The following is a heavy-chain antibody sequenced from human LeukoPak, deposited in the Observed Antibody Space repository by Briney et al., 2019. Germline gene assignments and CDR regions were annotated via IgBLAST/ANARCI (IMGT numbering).Heavy chain of an antibody. CDR2: TNHSGRT. V-gene: IGHV4-34*01. Sequence: SETLSLTCAVYGGSFSGYYWSWIRQPPGKGLEWIGETNHSGRTNYNPSLKSRVTISVDTSKNQLSLKLTSVTAADTAVYYCARETGMTAVTTFDYWGQGTLVTVSS. CDR1: GGSFSGYY. D-gene: IGHD4-17*01. J-gene: IGHJ4*02. CDR3: ARETGMTAVTTFDY.